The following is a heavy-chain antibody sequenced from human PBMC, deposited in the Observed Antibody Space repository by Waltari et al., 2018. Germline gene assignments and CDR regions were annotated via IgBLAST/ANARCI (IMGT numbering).Heavy chain of an antibody. J-gene: IGHJ3*02. CDR1: GFTFSSYA. V-gene: IGHV3-23*03. CDR2: IYSGGSST. D-gene: IGHD3-10*01. CDR3: AKDLVLVQGVISRSAFDI. Sequence: EVQLLESGGGLVQPGGSLRLSCAASGFTFSSYAMSWVRQAPVKGLEWVSVIYSGGSSTYYADSVKGRFTISRDNSKNTLYLQMNSLRAEDTAVYYCAKDLVLVQGVISRSAFDIWGQGTMVTVSS.